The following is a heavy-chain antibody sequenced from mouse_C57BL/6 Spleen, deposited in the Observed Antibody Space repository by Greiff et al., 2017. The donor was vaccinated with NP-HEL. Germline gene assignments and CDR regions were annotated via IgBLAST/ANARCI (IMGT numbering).Heavy chain of an antibody. CDR1: GYTFTSYW. CDR3: ARKLITTVYFDY. J-gene: IGHJ2*01. Sequence: VQLQQPGAELVKPGASVKLSCKASGYTFTSYWMQWVKQRPGQGLEWIGEIDPSDNYTNYNQKFKGKATLTVDTSSSTAYMQLSSLTSEDSAVYYCARKLITTVYFDYWGQGTTLTVSS. CDR2: IDPSDNYT. D-gene: IGHD1-1*01. V-gene: IGHV1-50*01.